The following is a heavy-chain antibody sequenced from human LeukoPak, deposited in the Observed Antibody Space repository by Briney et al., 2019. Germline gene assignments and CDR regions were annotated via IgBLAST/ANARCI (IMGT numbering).Heavy chain of an antibody. V-gene: IGHV3-23*01. CDR2: ITETGAGT. D-gene: IGHD6-13*01. J-gene: IGHJ5*01. CDR1: GFMFSRYA. Sequence: PGGSLRLSCAASGFMFSRYAMIWVRQTPGKGLEWVSAITETGAGTYYADSVKGRLTMSRDNSRNTVYLQMDSLRAEDTAVYFCARGTAAAANRNWFDSWGQGTLVTVSS. CDR3: ARGTAAAANRNWFDS.